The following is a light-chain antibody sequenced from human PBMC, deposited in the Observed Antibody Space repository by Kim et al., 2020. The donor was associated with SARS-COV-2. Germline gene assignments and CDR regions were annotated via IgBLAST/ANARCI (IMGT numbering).Light chain of an antibody. CDR3: AAWDDSLSGRGVV. CDR2: RNN. Sequence: LTISCSGSSSNIGSNYGYWYQQFPGTAPKLLLYRNNQRPSGVPGRFSGSKSGTSASLAISGLRSEDADDYYCAAWDDSLSGRGVVFGGGTQLTVL. J-gene: IGLJ2*01. V-gene: IGLV1-47*01. CDR1: SSNIGSNY.